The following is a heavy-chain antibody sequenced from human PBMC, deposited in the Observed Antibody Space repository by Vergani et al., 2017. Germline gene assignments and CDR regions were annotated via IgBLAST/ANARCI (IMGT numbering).Heavy chain of an antibody. D-gene: IGHD2-21*02. V-gene: IGHV4-61*02. CDR3: ARTPLFYCGGDCYYDY. Sequence: QVQLQESGPGLVKPSETLSLTCTVYGGSISSGSYYWSWIRQPAGKGLEWIGRIYTSGSTNYNPSLKSRVTISVDTSKNQFSLKLSSVTAADTAVYYCARTPLFYCGGDCYYDYWGQGTLVTVSS. J-gene: IGHJ4*02. CDR2: IYTSGST. CDR1: GGSISSGSYY.